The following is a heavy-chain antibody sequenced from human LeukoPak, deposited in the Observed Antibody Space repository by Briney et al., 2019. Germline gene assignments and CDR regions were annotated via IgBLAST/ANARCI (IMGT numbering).Heavy chain of an antibody. CDR1: GFTFSSYS. J-gene: IGHJ4*02. D-gene: IGHD2-2*01. CDR2: ISSSSSYI. V-gene: IGHV3-21*01. Sequence: GGSLRLSCAASGFTFSSYSMNWVRQAPGMGLEWVSSISSSSSYIYYADSVKGRFTISRDNAKNSLYLQMNSLRAEDTAVYYCAKDKHYCSSTTCYLYYFDYWGQGTLVTVSS. CDR3: AKDKHYCSSTTCYLYYFDY.